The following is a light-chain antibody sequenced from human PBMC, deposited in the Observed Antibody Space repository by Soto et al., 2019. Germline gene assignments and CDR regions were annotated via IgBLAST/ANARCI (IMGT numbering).Light chain of an antibody. CDR1: QSISFY. V-gene: IGKV1-39*01. J-gene: IGKJ5*01. CDR3: QQSYSAPIT. CDR2: AAS. Sequence: DIQMTQSPSSLSASVGDRVTITCRASQSISFYLNWYQHKPGKAPKVLIYAASNLQSGVPSRFSGSGSGTDFTLTIRSLQPEDFATYSCQQSYSAPITFGQGTRLEIK.